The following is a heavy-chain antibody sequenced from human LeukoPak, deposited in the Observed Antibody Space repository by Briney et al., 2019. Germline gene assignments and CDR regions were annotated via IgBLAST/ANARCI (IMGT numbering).Heavy chain of an antibody. J-gene: IGHJ5*02. CDR3: ARDPDCSSTSCRYQPHHWSDP. D-gene: IGHD2-2*01. CDR1: GYTFTSYY. V-gene: IGHV1-46*01. Sequence: ASVKVSCKASGYTFTSYYMHWVRQAPGQGLEWMGIINPSGGSTSYAQKFQGRVTMTRDTSTSTVYMELSSLRSEDTAVYYCARDPDCSSTSCRYQPHHWSDPWGQGTLVTVSS. CDR2: INPSGGST.